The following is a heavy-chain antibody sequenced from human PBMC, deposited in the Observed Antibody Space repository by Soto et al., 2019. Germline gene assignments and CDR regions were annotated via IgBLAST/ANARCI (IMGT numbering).Heavy chain of an antibody. D-gene: IGHD4-17*01. CDR3: AGCSYGESPNWFDP. Sequence: GGSLRLSCAASGFTFSNYSMNWVRQAPGKGLEWVSSISSSSSYIYYADSVKGRFTISRDNAKNSLYLQMNSLRAEDTAVYYCAGCSYGESPNWFDPWGQGTLVTVSS. CDR2: ISSSSSYI. J-gene: IGHJ5*02. V-gene: IGHV3-21*01. CDR1: GFTFSNYS.